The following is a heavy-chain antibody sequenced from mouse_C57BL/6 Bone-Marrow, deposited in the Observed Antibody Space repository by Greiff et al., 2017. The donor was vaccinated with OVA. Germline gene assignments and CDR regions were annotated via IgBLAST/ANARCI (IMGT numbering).Heavy chain of an antibody. J-gene: IGHJ3*01. CDR3: VRHGAAY. CDR1: GFSFNTYA. Sequence: EVKLQESGGGLVQPKGSLKLSCAASGFSFNTYAMNWVRQAPGKGLEWVARIRSKSNNYATYYADSVKDRFTISRDDSESMLYLQMNNLKTEDTAMYYCVRHGAAYWGQGTLVTVSA. CDR2: IRSKSNNYAT. V-gene: IGHV10-1*01.